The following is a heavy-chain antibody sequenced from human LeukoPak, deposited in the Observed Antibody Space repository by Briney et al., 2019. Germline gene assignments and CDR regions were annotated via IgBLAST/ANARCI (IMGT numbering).Heavy chain of an antibody. CDR2: VRNKANSYTT. Sequence: GGSLRLSCAASGFTLSGHYIDWVRQAPGKGLEWVARVRNKANSYTTDYAASVKGRFTISRDDSKNSLYLQMNRLKTEDTAVYFCIRGKGGSGNYYPFDYWGQGTLVTVSS. J-gene: IGHJ4*02. CDR1: GFTLSGHY. V-gene: IGHV3-72*01. D-gene: IGHD3-10*01. CDR3: IRGKGGSGNYYPFDY.